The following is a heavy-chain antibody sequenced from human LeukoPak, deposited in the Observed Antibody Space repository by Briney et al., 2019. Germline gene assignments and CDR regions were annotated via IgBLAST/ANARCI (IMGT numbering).Heavy chain of an antibody. CDR2: IYYSGNT. Sequence: PSETLSLTCTVSGGSISSYYWSWIRQPPGKGLEWIGCIYYSGNTNYNPSLKSRVTISVDTSKNKFSLKLSSVTAADTAVYYCARAVEGLDDAFDIWGQGTLVTVSS. CDR3: ARAVEGLDDAFDI. D-gene: IGHD3-3*01. V-gene: IGHV4-59*12. J-gene: IGHJ3*02. CDR1: GGSISSYY.